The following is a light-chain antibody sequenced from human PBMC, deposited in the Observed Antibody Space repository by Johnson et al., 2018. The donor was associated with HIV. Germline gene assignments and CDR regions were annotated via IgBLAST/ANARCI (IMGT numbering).Light chain of an antibody. CDR2: DNN. J-gene: IGLJ1*01. CDR3: GTWESSLRAGF. Sequence: QSVLTQPPSVSAAPGQKVTISCSGSSSNIGNNYVSWYQQIPGKAPKLLIYDNNKRPSGIPDRFSGSKSGTSATLGITGLQTGDEAEYYCGTWESSLRAGFFGTGTKVTVL. V-gene: IGLV1-51*01. CDR1: SSNIGNNY.